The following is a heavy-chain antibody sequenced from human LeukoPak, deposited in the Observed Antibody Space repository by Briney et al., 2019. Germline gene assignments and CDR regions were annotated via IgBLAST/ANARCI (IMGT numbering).Heavy chain of an antibody. D-gene: IGHD6-19*01. CDR1: GGSISNYY. V-gene: IGHV4-4*07. J-gene: IGHJ4*02. CDR2: THTSGST. CDR3: ARRDISSGWSFDY. Sequence: SEALSLTCTVSGGSISNYYSSWVRHPAGGGREWIGQTHTSGSTNYNPPLKSRVTMSIDTTDDQVSLTISSVTAADTAFYYCARRDISSGWSFDYWGQGTLVTVSS.